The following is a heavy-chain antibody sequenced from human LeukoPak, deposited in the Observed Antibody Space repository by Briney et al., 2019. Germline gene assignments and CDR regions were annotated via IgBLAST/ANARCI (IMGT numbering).Heavy chain of an antibody. CDR2: IYDSGST. CDR1: GGSISSSSYY. Sequence: SETLSLTCTVSGGSISSSSYYWGWIRQPPGKGLEWIGYIYDSGSTNYNPSLKSRVTISVDTSKNQFSLKLSSVTAADTAVYYCARARGFGDYYYYYMDVWGKGTTVTISS. CDR3: ARARGFGDYYYYYMDV. D-gene: IGHD3-10*01. V-gene: IGHV4-61*05. J-gene: IGHJ6*03.